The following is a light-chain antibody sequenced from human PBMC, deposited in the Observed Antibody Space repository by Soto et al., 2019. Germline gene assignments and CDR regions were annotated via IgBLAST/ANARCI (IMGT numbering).Light chain of an antibody. CDR3: HQYGSSPFT. Sequence: EIVLTQSPGTLSLSPGERATLSCRASQSVSSSYLAWYQQKPGQAPRLLIYGASSRATGIPDRFSGSGSGTDFALTISRLEPADFAVYYCHQYGSSPFTFGPGTKVDIK. J-gene: IGKJ3*01. V-gene: IGKV3-20*01. CDR1: QSVSSSY. CDR2: GAS.